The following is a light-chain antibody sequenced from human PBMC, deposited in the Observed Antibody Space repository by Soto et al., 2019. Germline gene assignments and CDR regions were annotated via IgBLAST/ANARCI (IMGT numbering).Light chain of an antibody. CDR2: EGS. V-gene: IGKV1-5*01. CDR3: QQYNSYLLT. CDR1: QNIGTW. Sequence: DIQMTQSPSTLSALVGDRVTITCRASQNIGTWLAWYQQKPGKAPKLLIYEGSTLEGGVPSRFSGSGSGTEFTLTISSLQPDDLATYYCQQYNSYLLTFSGGTKVEIQ. J-gene: IGKJ4*01.